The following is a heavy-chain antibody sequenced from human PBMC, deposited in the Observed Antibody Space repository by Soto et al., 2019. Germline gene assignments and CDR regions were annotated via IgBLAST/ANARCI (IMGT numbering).Heavy chain of an antibody. CDR2: INAGNGNT. D-gene: IGHD3-3*01. Sequence: QVQLVQSGAEEKKPGASVKVSCKASGYTFTSYAMHWVRQAPGQRLEWMGWINAGNGNTKYSQKFQGRVTITRDTSASTAYMELSSLRSEDTAVYYCARDPRKLRSLEWSRGWFDPWGQGPLVTVSS. J-gene: IGHJ5*02. CDR3: ARDPRKLRSLEWSRGWFDP. V-gene: IGHV1-3*05. CDR1: GYTFTSYA.